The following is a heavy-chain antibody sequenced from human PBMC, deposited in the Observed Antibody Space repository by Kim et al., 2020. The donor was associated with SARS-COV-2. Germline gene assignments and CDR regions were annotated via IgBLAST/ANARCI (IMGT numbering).Heavy chain of an antibody. Sequence: GGSLRLSCAASGFTFSSYAMSWVRQAPGKGLECVSSISSTRGNTYYADSVKGRFTISRDNTKNSLYLQMNSLRAEDMAVYFCARSAGPGLYDFRGRSVRAWVNYWGQGSLVTV. D-gene: IGHD3-3*01. CDR3: ARSAGPGLYDFRGRSVRAWVNY. J-gene: IGHJ4*02. CDR2: ISSTRGNT. CDR1: GFTFSSYA. V-gene: IGHV3-48*03.